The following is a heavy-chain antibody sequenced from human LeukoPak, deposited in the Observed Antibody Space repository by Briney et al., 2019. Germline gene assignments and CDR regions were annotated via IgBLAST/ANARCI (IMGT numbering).Heavy chain of an antibody. CDR3: ARGRGYQLLGFDP. CDR2: INHSGST. J-gene: IGHJ5*02. V-gene: IGHV4-34*01. D-gene: IGHD2-2*01. Sequence: SETLSLTCAVYGGSFSGYYWSWIRQPPGKGLEWIGEINHSGSTNYNPSLKSRVTISVDTSKNQFSLKLSSVTAADTAVYYCARGRGYQLLGFDPWGKETLVTVSS. CDR1: GGSFSGYY.